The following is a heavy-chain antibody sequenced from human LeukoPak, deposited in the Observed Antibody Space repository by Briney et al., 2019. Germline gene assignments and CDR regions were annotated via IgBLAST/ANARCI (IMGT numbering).Heavy chain of an antibody. Sequence: SETLSLTCTVPGGSISDYYWSWIRQPPGKGLEWIGYIHYSGSSNYNPSLKSRVTISVDTSKNQFSLKLSSVTAADTAVYYCARYDRSGYGFDCWGQGTLVTVSS. V-gene: IGHV4-59*01. CDR2: IHYSGSS. CDR1: GGSISDYY. CDR3: ARYDRSGYGFDC. D-gene: IGHD5-12*01. J-gene: IGHJ4*02.